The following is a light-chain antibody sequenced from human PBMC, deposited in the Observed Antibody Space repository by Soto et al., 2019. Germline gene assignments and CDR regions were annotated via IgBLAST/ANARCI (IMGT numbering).Light chain of an antibody. V-gene: IGKV3-11*01. CDR3: QQRSNWIT. CDR2: DAS. Sequence: VLTQSPATLSLFPGERATLSCRASQSVGSSLAWYQHKPGQAPRLLLYDASNRAAGIPARFSGSGSGTVFTLTISSLEPEDFAVYYCQQRSNWITFGQGTRLEIE. J-gene: IGKJ5*01. CDR1: QSVGSS.